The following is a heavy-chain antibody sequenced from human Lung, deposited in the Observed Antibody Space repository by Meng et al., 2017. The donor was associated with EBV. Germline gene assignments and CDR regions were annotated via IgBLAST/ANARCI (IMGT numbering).Heavy chain of an antibody. V-gene: IGHV4-34*01. J-gene: IGHJ4*02. CDR1: GGAFSGNY. CDR3: ARGRQIGWQGGDFAY. CDR2: IIHSGHT. D-gene: IGHD2-15*01. Sequence: QLHRHQVAHALFKAPGTLSLTCAFYGGAFSGNYLIWIRHPPGKWLEWIGEIIHSGHTNYNPSLKSRVTISVDTSKNQFSLNLSSVTAADTAVYYCARGRQIGWQGGDFAYWSQGTLVTVSS.